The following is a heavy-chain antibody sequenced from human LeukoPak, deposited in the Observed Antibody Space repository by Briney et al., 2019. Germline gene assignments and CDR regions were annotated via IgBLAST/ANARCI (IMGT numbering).Heavy chain of an antibody. CDR2: INHSGST. D-gene: IGHD2-2*01. CDR1: GGSFSGYY. J-gene: IGHJ1*01. V-gene: IGHV4-34*01. CDR3: ARVGQLLQGPYFQH. Sequence: SETLSLTCAVYGGSFSGYYWSWIRQPPGKGLEWIGEINHSGSTNYNPSLKGRVTISVDTSKNQFSLKLSSVTAADTAVYYCARVGQLLQGPYFQHWGQGTLVTVSS.